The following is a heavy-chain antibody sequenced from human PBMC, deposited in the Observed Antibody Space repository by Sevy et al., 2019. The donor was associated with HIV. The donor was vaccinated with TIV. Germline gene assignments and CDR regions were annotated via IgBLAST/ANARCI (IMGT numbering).Heavy chain of an antibody. CDR2: IYPSGST. V-gene: IGHV4-61*02. CDR3: ARVRTVAGVNGVGWFDP. J-gene: IGHJ5*02. CDR1: GGSISSGGYY. D-gene: IGHD2-8*01. Sequence: SETLSLTCTVSGGSISSGGYYWSWIRQPAGEGLEWIGGIYPSGSTNYRPSLNSRFTMSVDTSKNQFSLELSSVTAADTAVYYCARVRTVAGVNGVGWFDPWGQGTLVTVSS.